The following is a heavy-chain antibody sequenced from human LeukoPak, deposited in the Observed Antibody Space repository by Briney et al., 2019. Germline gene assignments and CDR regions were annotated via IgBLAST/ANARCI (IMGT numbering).Heavy chain of an antibody. D-gene: IGHD6-25*01. Sequence: SETLSLTCTVSGGPISSYYWSWIRQPPGKGLEWIGYIYYSGSTNYNTSLKSRVTISVETSKNQFSLKLSSVTAAATAGYFCGRGYSCGWNGYALIFDIWGQGTLVTVSS. CDR3: GRGYSCGWNGYALIFDI. V-gene: IGHV4-59*08. J-gene: IGHJ4*02. CDR2: IYYSGST. CDR1: GGPISSYY.